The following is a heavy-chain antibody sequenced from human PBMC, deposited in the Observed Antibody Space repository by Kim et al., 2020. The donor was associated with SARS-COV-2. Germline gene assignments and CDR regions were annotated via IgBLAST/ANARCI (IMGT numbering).Heavy chain of an antibody. Sequence: LKSRVTISVETSRNQFSLQLSYVTAADTAVYYCARGRGNYGDYEAYYFDYWGQGTLVTVSS. V-gene: IGHV4-34*01. CDR3: ARGRGNYGDYEAYYFDY. J-gene: IGHJ4*02. D-gene: IGHD4-17*01.